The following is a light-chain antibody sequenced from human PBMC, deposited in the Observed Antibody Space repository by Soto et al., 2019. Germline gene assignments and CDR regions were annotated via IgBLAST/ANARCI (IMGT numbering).Light chain of an antibody. Sequence: EIVLTQFPGTLSLSQGERATLSCRASHNINSQYLAWYQQQPGQSPRLLIYGASSRAPGIPDRFSGSGSGTDFTLTISRLEPEDFAVYYCQQYGRSRVGYTFGQGTQLEIK. V-gene: IGKV3-20*01. J-gene: IGKJ2*01. CDR1: HNINSQY. CDR2: GAS. CDR3: QQYGRSRVGYT.